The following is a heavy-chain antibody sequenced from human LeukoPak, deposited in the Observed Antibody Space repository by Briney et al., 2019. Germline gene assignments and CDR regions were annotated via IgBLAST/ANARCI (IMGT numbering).Heavy chain of an antibody. CDR3: ARAWYSSSWYGRLYYFDY. CDR1: GYSISSGYY. V-gene: IGHV4-38-2*02. CDR2: IYHSGST. J-gene: IGHJ4*02. Sequence: SETLSLTCTVFGYSISSGYYWGWIRQPPGKGLEWIGSIYHSGSTYYNPSLKSRVTISVDTSKNQFSLKLSSVTAADTAVYYCARAWYSSSWYGRLYYFDYWGQGTLVTVSS. D-gene: IGHD6-13*01.